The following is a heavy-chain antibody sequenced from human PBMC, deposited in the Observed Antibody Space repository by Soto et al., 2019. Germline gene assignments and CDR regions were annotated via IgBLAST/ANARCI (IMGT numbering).Heavy chain of an antibody. J-gene: IGHJ4*02. CDR1: GGSISSSIFY. CDR3: ARVVDPCGGACFSLVYFDY. CDR2: GSYSGST. Sequence: PSETLSLTCTVSGGSISSSIFYWGWIRQPPGKGLEWIGSGSYSGSTYYNPSLKSRVTISVDTSKNQFSLKLTSVTAADTAVYHCARVVDPCGGACFSLVYFDYWGQGTLVTVSS. V-gene: IGHV4-39*01. D-gene: IGHD2-21*02.